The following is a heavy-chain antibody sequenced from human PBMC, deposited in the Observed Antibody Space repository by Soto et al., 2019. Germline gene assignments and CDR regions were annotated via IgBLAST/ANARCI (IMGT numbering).Heavy chain of an antibody. Sequence: GASVKVSCKASGYTFTSYGISWVRQAPGQGFEWMGWISAYNGNTNYAQKLQGRVTMTTDTSTSTAYMELRSLRSDDTAVYYCAREKYYGSGSYEYYFDYWGQGTLVTVSS. CDR2: ISAYNGNT. V-gene: IGHV1-18*01. J-gene: IGHJ4*02. CDR1: GYTFTSYG. D-gene: IGHD3-10*01. CDR3: AREKYYGSGSYEYYFDY.